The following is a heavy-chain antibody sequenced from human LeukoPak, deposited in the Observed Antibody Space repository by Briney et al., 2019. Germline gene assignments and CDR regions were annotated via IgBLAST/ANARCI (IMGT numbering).Heavy chain of an antibody. CDR3: MRASGIAGIAAAGHIDY. D-gene: IGHD6-13*01. CDR2: ISSSSSYI. V-gene: IGHV3-21*01. Sequence: PGGSLRLSCAASGFTFRSDSINSVRQAPGKGLEWVSSISSSSSYIYYADSVKGRFTISRDNATNSLYLQMNSLRAEDTAVYYRMRASGIAGIAAAGHIDYWGQGTLVTVSS. J-gene: IGHJ4*02. CDR1: GFTFRSDS.